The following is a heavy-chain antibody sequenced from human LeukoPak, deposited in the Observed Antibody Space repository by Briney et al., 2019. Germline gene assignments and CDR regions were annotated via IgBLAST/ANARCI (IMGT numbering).Heavy chain of an antibody. D-gene: IGHD5-18*01. CDR2: INHSGST. CDR1: GGSISSYY. CDR3: ARAARYINAFDI. J-gene: IGHJ3*02. V-gene: IGHV4-34*01. Sequence: SETLSLTCTVSGGSISSYYWSWIRQPPGKGLEWIGEINHSGSTNYNPSLKSRVTISVDTSKNQFSLKLSSVTAADTAVYYCARAARYINAFDIWGQGTMVTVSS.